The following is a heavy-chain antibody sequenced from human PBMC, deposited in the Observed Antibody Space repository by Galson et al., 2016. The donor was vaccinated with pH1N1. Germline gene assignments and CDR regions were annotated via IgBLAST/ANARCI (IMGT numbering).Heavy chain of an antibody. J-gene: IGHJ3*02. D-gene: IGHD4-17*01. Sequence: WIAWVRQVPGKGLEWVGVVNPGGSTIRYSPPFQGQVTISNDKSINTVSLQWGSLRASDTAMYYCARQNDYGDYRGNAFDIWGQGTMVTVSS. CDR1: W. CDR2: VNPGGSTI. V-gene: IGHV5-51*01. CDR3: ARQNDYGDYRGNAFDI.